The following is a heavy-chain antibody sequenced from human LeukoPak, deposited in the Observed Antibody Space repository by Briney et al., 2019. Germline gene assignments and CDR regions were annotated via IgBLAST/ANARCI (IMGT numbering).Heavy chain of an antibody. J-gene: IGHJ4*02. CDR2: IYYSGST. CDR3: ARETKGNNVVRLLDY. V-gene: IGHV4-39*02. D-gene: IGHD2-8*01. Sequence: PSETLSLTCTVSGGSISSSSYYWGWIRQPPGKGLEWIGSIYYSGSTYYNPSLKSRVTISVDTSKNQFSLKLSSVTPADTAVYYCARETKGNNVVRLLDYRGQGTLVTVSS. CDR1: GGSISSSSYY.